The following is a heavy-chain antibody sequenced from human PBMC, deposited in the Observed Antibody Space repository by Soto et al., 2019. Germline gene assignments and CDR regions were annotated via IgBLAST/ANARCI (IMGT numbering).Heavy chain of an antibody. CDR1: GFTFSSYW. Sequence: EVQLVESGGGLVQPGGSLRLSCAASGFTFSSYWMHWVRQAPGKGLVWVSRINSDGSSTSYADSVKGRFTISRDNAKNTLYLQMNSLRAEDTAVYYCARNWYYYDSSGYYAPGEYWGQGNLVTVSS. D-gene: IGHD3-22*01. J-gene: IGHJ4*02. V-gene: IGHV3-74*01. CDR2: INSDGSST. CDR3: ARNWYYYDSSGYYAPGEY.